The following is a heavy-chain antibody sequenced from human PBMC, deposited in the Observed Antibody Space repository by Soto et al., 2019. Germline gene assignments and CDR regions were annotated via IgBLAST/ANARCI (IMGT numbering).Heavy chain of an antibody. V-gene: IGHV3-9*01. Sequence: DVQLVESGGGLVQPGRSLRLSCAASGFTFDDYAMHWVRQAPGKGLEWVSGISWNSGSIGYADSVKGRFTISRDNAKNSLYLQMNSLRAEDTALYYCAKERVLEVRSWYQGPFDYWGQGTLVTVSS. CDR1: GFTFDDYA. J-gene: IGHJ4*02. CDR2: ISWNSGSI. D-gene: IGHD6-13*01. CDR3: AKERVLEVRSWYQGPFDY.